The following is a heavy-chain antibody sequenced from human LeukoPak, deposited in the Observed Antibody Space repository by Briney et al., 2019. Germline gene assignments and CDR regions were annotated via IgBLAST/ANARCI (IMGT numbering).Heavy chain of an antibody. D-gene: IGHD3-3*01. CDR3: ARDLVTIFGVVITDAFDI. CDR1: GGSISSGGYY. J-gene: IGHJ3*02. CDR2: IYHSGST. V-gene: IGHV4-30-2*01. Sequence: SETLSLTCTVSGGSISSGGYYWSWIRQPPGKGLEWIGYIYHSGSTYYNPSLKSRVTISVDRSKNQFSLKLSSVTAADTAVYYCARDLVTIFGVVITDAFDIWGQGTMVTVSS.